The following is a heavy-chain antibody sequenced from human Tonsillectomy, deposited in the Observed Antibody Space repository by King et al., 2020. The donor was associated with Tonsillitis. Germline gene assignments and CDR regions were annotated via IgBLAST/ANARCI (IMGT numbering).Heavy chain of an antibody. Sequence: VQLVESGAEVKKPGASVKVSCKASGYTFTDYYIHWVRQAPGQGLEWMGWINPNSGGTHSAQKFQGRVTMTRDTSIRAAYMELTSLRSDDRAVYYCAIGRTSGYYISGIFYAFDIWGQGTMVTVSS. CDR3: AIGRTSGYYISGIFYAFDI. D-gene: IGHD5-12*01. CDR1: GYTFTDYY. CDR2: INPNSGGT. J-gene: IGHJ3*02. V-gene: IGHV1-2*02.